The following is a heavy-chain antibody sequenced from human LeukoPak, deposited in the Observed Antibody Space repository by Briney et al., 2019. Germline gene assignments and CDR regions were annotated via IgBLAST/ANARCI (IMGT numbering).Heavy chain of an antibody. Sequence: SQTLSLTCAMSGDSASSNSVAWNWIRQSPSRGLEWLGRTYYRSKWYNDYAVSVKSRITINPDTSKNQFSLQLNSVTPEDTAMYYCARGVLAAGGLFDTWGQGTLVTVSS. CDR1: GDSASSNSVA. D-gene: IGHD6-13*01. CDR3: ARGVLAAGGLFDT. CDR2: TYYRSKWYN. J-gene: IGHJ4*02. V-gene: IGHV6-1*01.